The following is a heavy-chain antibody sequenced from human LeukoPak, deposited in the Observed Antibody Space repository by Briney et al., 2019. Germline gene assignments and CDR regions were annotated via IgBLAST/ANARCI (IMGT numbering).Heavy chain of an antibody. V-gene: IGHV4-38-2*01. D-gene: IGHD3-9*01. CDR3: ARTYYDILTGIYYFDY. J-gene: IGHJ4*02. Sequence: SETLSLTCAVSGYSISSGYYWGWIRQPPGKGLEWIGSIYHSGSTYYNPSLKSRVTVSVDTSKNQFSLKLSSVTAADTAVYYCARTYYDILTGIYYFDYWGQGTLVTVSS. CDR2: IYHSGST. CDR1: GYSISSGYY.